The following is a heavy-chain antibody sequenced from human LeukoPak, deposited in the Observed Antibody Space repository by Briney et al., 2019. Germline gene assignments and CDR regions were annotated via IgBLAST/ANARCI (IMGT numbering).Heavy chain of an antibody. CDR1: GDSVSSNSAG. V-gene: IGHV6-1*01. J-gene: IGHJ4*02. Sequence: SQTLSLTCAISGDSVSSNSAGWSWIRQSPSRGLEWLGRTYYRSKWYNDYAVSVKSRITINPDTSKNQFSLQLNSVTAADTAVYYCAKDSSTWGNLAGHFDSWGQGTLVTVSS. CDR3: AKDSSTWGNLAGHFDS. D-gene: IGHD6-13*01. CDR2: TYYRSKWYN.